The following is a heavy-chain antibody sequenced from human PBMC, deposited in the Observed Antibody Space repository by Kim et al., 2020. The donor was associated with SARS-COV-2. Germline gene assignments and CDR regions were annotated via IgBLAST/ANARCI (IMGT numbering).Heavy chain of an antibody. CDR1: GFTFSSYA. D-gene: IGHD6-13*01. Sequence: GGSLRLSCAASGFTFSSYAMSWVRQAPGKGLEWVSAISGSGGSTYYADSVKGRFTISRDNSKNTLYLQMNSLRAEDTAVYYCAKCPKAAAGLQTYWYFDLWGRGTLVTVSS. V-gene: IGHV3-23*01. CDR3: AKCPKAAAGLQTYWYFDL. CDR2: ISGSGGST. J-gene: IGHJ2*01.